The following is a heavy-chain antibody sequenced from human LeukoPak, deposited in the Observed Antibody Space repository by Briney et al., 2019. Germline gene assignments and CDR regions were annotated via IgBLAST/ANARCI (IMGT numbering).Heavy chain of an antibody. CDR3: ARESESYDSSGSTFKY. V-gene: IGHV3-53*01. D-gene: IGHD3-22*01. CDR2: IYSGGST. J-gene: IGHJ4*02. CDR1: GFTVSSNY. Sequence: PEGSLRLSCAASGFTVSSNYMSWVRQAPGKGLEWVSVIYSGGSTYYADSVKGRFTISRDNSKNTLYLQMNSLRAEDTAVYYCARESESYDSSGSTFKYWGQGTLVTVSS.